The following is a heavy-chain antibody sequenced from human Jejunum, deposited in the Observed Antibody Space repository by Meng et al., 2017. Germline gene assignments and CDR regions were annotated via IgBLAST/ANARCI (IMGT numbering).Heavy chain of an antibody. D-gene: IGHD6-13*01. CDR2: ISGDSVYI. Sequence: GESLKISCAASGVTFSSLSMSWVRQAPGKGLQWVSTISGDSVYIYYADYVKGRFTISRDNSKNTLYLQMTSLRGEDAAVYYCTKHIRPGTWFYDSWGQGTLVTVSS. V-gene: IGHV3-23*01. CDR3: TKHIRPGTWFYDS. CDR1: GVTFSSLS. J-gene: IGHJ4*02.